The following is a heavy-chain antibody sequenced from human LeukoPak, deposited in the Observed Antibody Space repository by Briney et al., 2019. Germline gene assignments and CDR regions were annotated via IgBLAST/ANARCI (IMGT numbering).Heavy chain of an antibody. D-gene: IGHD1-26*01. CDR3: ARDGGSYYPYFYYYYMDV. CDR1: GFTFSSYG. Sequence: QPGGSLRLSCAASGFTFSSYGMHWVRQAPGKGLEWVAVISYDGSNRYYADSVKGRFTISRDNAKNSLYLQMNSLRAEDTAVYYCARDGGSYYPYFYYYYMDVWGKGTTVTVSS. V-gene: IGHV3-30*03. CDR2: ISYDGSNR. J-gene: IGHJ6*03.